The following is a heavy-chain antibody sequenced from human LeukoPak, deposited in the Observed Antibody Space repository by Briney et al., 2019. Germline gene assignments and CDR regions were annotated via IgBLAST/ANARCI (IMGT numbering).Heavy chain of an antibody. V-gene: IGHV4-59*08. Sequence: PSETLSLTCTVSGGSISSYYWSWIRQPPGKGLEWIGYIYYSGSTNYNPSLKSRDTISVDTSKNQFSLKLSSVTAADTAVYYCARHGMTRRAADDYWGQGTLVTLSS. J-gene: IGHJ4*02. CDR3: ARHGMTRRAADDY. CDR1: GGSISSYY. D-gene: IGHD3-3*01. CDR2: IYYSGST.